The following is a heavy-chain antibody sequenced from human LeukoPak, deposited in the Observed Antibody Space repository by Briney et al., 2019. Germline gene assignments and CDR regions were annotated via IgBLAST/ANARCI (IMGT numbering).Heavy chain of an antibody. CDR2: IYYSGST. CDR1: GGSISGYY. J-gene: IGHJ6*02. D-gene: IGHD3-22*01. CDR3: ARSLVDDSSGYYLPSGMDV. Sequence: SETLSLTCTVSGGSISGYYWSWIRQPPGKGLEWIGYIYYSGSTNYNPSLKSRVTISVDTSKNQFSLKLSSVTAADTAVYYCARSLVDDSSGYYLPSGMDVWGQGTTVTVSS. V-gene: IGHV4-59*01.